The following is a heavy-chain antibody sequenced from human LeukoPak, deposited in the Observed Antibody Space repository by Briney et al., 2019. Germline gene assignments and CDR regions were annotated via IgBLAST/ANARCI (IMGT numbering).Heavy chain of an antibody. D-gene: IGHD6-19*01. J-gene: IGHJ5*02. CDR3: ARLVESSGWYLYWFDP. V-gene: IGHV4-59*08. CDR2: IYYSGSI. Sequence: SETLSLTCTVSGGSISSYYWSWIRQPPGKGLEWIGYIYYSGSINYNPSLKSRVTMSVDTSKNQFSLKLSSVTAADTAVYYCARLVESSGWYLYWFDPWGQGTLVTVSS. CDR1: GGSISSYY.